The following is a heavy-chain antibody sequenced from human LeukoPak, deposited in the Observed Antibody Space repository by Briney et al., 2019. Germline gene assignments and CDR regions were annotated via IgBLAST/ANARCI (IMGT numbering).Heavy chain of an antibody. D-gene: IGHD5-18*01. Sequence: PGRSLRLSCTAPGFTFGDYAMSWVRQAPGKGLEWVGFIRSKAYGVTTEYAASVKGRFTISRDDSKSIAYLQMNSLKTEDTAVYYCTRGLDTAMAYYYYYMDVWGRGTTVTVSS. CDR1: GFTFGDYA. CDR2: IRSKAYGVTT. V-gene: IGHV3-49*04. J-gene: IGHJ6*03. CDR3: TRGLDTAMAYYYYYMDV.